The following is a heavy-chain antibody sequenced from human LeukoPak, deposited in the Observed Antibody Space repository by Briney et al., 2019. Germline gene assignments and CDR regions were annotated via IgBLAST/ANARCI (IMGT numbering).Heavy chain of an antibody. CDR3: ASGGIAAAGTFDY. CDR1: GGPFSGYY. CDR2: INHSGST. Sequence: SETLSLTCAVYGGPFSGYYWSWIRQPPGKGLEWIGEINHSGSTNYNPSLKSRVTISVDTSNNQFSLKLSSVTDADTAVYYCASGGIAAAGTFDYWGQGTLVTVSS. D-gene: IGHD6-13*01. V-gene: IGHV4-34*01. J-gene: IGHJ4*02.